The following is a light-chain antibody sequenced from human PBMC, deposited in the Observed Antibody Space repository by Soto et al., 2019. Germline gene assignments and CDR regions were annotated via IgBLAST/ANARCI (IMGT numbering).Light chain of an antibody. Sequence: DIQMSQSPSSLSASVGDSVTITCRASETIIDYLNWYQQQPGEAPTLLIFSASSLHSGVPSRFRGSGSGTHFTLTISSLQPEDFATYFCQQSFSAPRTFGQGTKLQAK. V-gene: IGKV1-39*01. CDR1: ETIIDY. CDR2: SAS. CDR3: QQSFSAPRT. J-gene: IGKJ2*01.